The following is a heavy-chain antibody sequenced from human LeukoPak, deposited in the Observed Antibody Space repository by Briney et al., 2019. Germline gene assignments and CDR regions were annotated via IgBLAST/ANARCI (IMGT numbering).Heavy chain of an antibody. Sequence: GSSVKVSCKASGGTFSSYAISWVRQAPGQGLEWMGWISAYNGNTNYAQKLQGRVTMTTDTSTSTAYMELRSLRSDDTAVYYCARAPGPYYDFWSGYFGYYYYYGMDVWGQGTTVTVSS. CDR1: GGTFSSYA. CDR3: ARAPGPYYDFWSGYFGYYYYYGMDV. J-gene: IGHJ6*02. D-gene: IGHD3-3*01. CDR2: ISAYNGNT. V-gene: IGHV1-18*01.